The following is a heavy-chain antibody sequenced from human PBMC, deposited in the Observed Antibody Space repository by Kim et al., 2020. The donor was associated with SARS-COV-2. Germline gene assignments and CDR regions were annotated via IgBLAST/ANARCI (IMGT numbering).Heavy chain of an antibody. V-gene: IGHV4-31*02. D-gene: IGHD3-22*01. J-gene: IGHJ4*02. Sequence: TYNNTSLKSRVTISVETSKNQFSLKLSSVTAADTAVYYCARGGVVVRFDYWGQGTLVTVSS. CDR2: T. CDR3: ARGGVVVRFDY.